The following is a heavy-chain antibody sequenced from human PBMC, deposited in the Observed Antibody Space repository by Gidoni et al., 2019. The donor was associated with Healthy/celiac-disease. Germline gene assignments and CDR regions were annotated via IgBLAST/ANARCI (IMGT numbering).Heavy chain of an antibody. J-gene: IGHJ4*02. V-gene: IGHV1-69*01. D-gene: IGHD6-6*01. Sequence: FQGRVTITADESTSTAYMELSSLRSEDTAVYYCARDRSIAARRADFDYWGQGTLVTVSS. CDR3: ARDRSIAARRADFDY.